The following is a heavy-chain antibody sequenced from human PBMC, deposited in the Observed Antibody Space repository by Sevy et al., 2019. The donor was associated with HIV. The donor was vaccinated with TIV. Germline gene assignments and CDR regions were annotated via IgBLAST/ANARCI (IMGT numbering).Heavy chain of an antibody. J-gene: IGHJ4*02. CDR3: AKGIAVAGPFDY. Sequence: SETLSLTCAVSGDSISSYYWSWIRQPPGKGLEWIGYIHSSGSTNYNPSLKSRVTISVDTSKNQFSLKLSSVTAADTAVYYCAKGIAVAGPFDYWGQGTLVTVSS. CDR2: IHSSGST. V-gene: IGHV4-59*01. D-gene: IGHD6-19*01. CDR1: GDSISSYY.